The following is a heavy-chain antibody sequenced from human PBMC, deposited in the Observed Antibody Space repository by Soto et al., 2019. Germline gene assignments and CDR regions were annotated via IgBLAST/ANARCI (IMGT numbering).Heavy chain of an antibody. CDR1: GGSISSGGYS. J-gene: IGHJ5*02. V-gene: IGHV4-30-2*01. CDR2: IYHGGST. CDR3: ARPTLLYGDYTETFDP. D-gene: IGHD4-17*01. Sequence: QLQLQESGSGLVKPSQTLSLTCAVSGGSISSGGYSWSWIRQPPGKGLEWIGYIYHGGSTYYNPPVKSRVTISVDRSKNQFSLKLSSVTAADTAVYYCARPTLLYGDYTETFDPWGQGTLVTVSS.